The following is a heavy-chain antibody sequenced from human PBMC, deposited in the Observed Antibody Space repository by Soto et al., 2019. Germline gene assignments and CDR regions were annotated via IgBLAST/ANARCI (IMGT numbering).Heavy chain of an antibody. D-gene: IGHD1-26*01. CDR1: GFTFSRYW. Sequence: EVQLVESGGGLVQPGGSLRLSCAASGFTFSRYWMYWVRQAPGKVLVWVSRINGDGSSTTYADPVKGRFTISRDNANNTLHLQMNSLSADDTALYYWARLGGTSRLWYFDLWGRGTLVTVSS. V-gene: IGHV3-74*01. CDR2: INGDGSST. J-gene: IGHJ2*01. CDR3: ARLGGTSRLWYFDL.